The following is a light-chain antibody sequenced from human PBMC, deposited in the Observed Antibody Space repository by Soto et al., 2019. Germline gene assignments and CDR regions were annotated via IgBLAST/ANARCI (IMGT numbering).Light chain of an antibody. CDR2: GNS. V-gene: IGLV1-40*01. J-gene: IGLJ2*01. Sequence: QSVLTQPPSVSGAPGQRVTISCTRSSSNIGAGYDVHWYHQLPGTAPKLLISGNSNRPSGVPDRFSGSKSGTSASLAITGLHAEDEAYYYCQSYDSSLSAVVFGGGTKLTVL. CDR3: QSYDSSLSAVV. CDR1: SSNIGAGYD.